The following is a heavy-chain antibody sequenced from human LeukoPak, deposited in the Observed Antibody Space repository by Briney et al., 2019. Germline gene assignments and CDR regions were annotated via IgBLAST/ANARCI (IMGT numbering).Heavy chain of an antibody. CDR3: ARVGTTGVNNWFDP. V-gene: IGHV3-48*02. J-gene: IGHJ5*02. CDR1: GFAFSSYS. D-gene: IGHD1-26*01. Sequence: GVSLRLSCAASGFAFSSYSMNWLRQAPGKGLEWVSFISRDSNIIHYADSVKGRFTISRDNAKNSLFLQVNSLRDEDTAVYYCARVGTTGVNNWFDPWGQGTLVTVSS. CDR2: ISRDSNII.